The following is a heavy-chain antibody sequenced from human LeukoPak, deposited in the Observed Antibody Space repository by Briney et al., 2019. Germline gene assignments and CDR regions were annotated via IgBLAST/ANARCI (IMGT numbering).Heavy chain of an antibody. CDR2: INNDGSST. CDR3: VRERNNFWSGHHSIFDS. CDR1: GFIFSDHW. J-gene: IGHJ4*02. V-gene: IGHV3-74*01. D-gene: IGHD3-3*01. Sequence: GGSLRLSCAASGFIFSDHWMHWVRQAPGKGLVWLARINNDGSSTIYADSVKGRFTFSRDNAENTLFLEMSSLRVEDTAVYYCVRERNNFWSGHHSIFDSWGQGTLVTVSS.